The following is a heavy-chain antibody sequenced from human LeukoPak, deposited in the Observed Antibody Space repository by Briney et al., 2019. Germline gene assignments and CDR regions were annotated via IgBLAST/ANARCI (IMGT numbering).Heavy chain of an antibody. CDR1: GFTFSTYA. V-gene: IGHV3-23*01. CDR2: ISGAGAYT. Sequence: PGGSLRLSCAASGFTFSTYAMSWVRQAPGKGLEWVSAISGAGAYTYYADSVKGRFTISRDNSRNTLHLQMNSLRADDTDLYYCAKDPSSYGPGPYFDYWGQGTLVTVSS. D-gene: IGHD5-18*01. CDR3: AKDPSSYGPGPYFDY. J-gene: IGHJ4*02.